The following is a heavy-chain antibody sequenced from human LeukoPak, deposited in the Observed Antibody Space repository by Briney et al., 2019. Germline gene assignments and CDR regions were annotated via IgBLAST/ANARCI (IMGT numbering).Heavy chain of an antibody. D-gene: IGHD6-13*01. Sequence: PSETLSLTCTVSGGSISSYYWSWIRQPAGKGLEWIGRIYTSGSTNYNPSLKSRVTMSVDTSKNQFSLKLTSVTAADTAVYYCARGYSSSWYLNWFDPWGQGTLVTVSS. CDR2: IYTSGST. CDR1: GGSISSYY. J-gene: IGHJ5*02. V-gene: IGHV4-4*07. CDR3: ARGYSSSWYLNWFDP.